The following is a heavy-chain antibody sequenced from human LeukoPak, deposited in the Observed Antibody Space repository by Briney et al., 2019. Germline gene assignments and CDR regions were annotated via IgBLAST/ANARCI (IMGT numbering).Heavy chain of an antibody. CDR1: GFIYSDWW. CDR2: INTDGTGK. CDR3: TRISLAEGLEF. V-gene: IGHV3-7*01. Sequence: GGSLRLSCVASGFIYSDWWVNWVRQAPGKGLDWVANINTDGTGKYYVDSVKGRFTVSRDNTKNSLYLEMASLKAEDTAVYYCTRISLAEGLEFWGQGILVTVSS. D-gene: IGHD3/OR15-3a*01. J-gene: IGHJ4*02.